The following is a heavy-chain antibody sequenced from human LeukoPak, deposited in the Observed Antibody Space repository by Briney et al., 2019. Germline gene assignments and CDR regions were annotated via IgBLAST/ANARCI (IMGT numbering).Heavy chain of an antibody. J-gene: IGHJ4*02. CDR2: IKSKTDGWTT. Sequence: GGSLRLSCAASGFTFSNAWMSWVRQAPGKGLEWVGRIKSKTDGWTTDYAAPVKDRFTISRDDSKNTLYLQMNSLKTEDTAVYYCTTDYGDYGGSVYWGQGTLVTVSS. D-gene: IGHD4-17*01. CDR1: GFTFSNAW. V-gene: IGHV3-15*01. CDR3: TTDYGDYGGSVY.